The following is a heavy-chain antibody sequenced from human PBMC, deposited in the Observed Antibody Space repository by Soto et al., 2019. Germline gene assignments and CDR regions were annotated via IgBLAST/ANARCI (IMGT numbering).Heavy chain of an antibody. J-gene: IGHJ6*02. D-gene: IGHD2-2*01. Sequence: SVKVSCKASGFTFTSSAVQWVRQARGQRLEWIGWIVVGSGNTNYAQKFQERVTITRDMSTSTAYMELSSLRPEDTAVYYCAAGYCSSTSCYHYYGMDVWGQGTTVTVSS. CDR1: GFTFTSSA. CDR2: IVVGSGNT. CDR3: AAGYCSSTSCYHYYGMDV. V-gene: IGHV1-58*01.